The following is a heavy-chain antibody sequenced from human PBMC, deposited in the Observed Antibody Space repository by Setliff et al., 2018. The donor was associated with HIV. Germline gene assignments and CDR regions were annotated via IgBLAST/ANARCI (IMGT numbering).Heavy chain of an antibody. J-gene: IGHJ5*01. CDR1: GGSINTSSYY. D-gene: IGHD6-19*01. CDR2: IYHDGTT. Sequence: SETLSLTCSVSGGSINTSSYYWAWVRQPPGNELEWIGSIYHDGTTHYRSSLRSRAAISIDTSKSQISLKVRSVTAADTAVYFCAGHPITSGWLSLNWFDPWGQGILVTVTS. CDR3: AGHPITSGWLSLNWFDP. V-gene: IGHV4-39*07.